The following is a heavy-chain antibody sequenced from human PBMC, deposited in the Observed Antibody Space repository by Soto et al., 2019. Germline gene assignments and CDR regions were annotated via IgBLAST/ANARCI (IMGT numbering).Heavy chain of an antibody. V-gene: IGHV4-30-4*02. J-gene: IGHJ3*02. Sequence: PSETLSLTCTVSGGSISSGDYYWSWIRQPPGKGLEWIGYIYYSGSTYYNPSLKSRVTISVDTSKNQFSLKLSSVTAADTAVYYSARGRQKLVNHDAFDIWGQETMVNVS. D-gene: IGHD6-13*01. CDR3: ARGRQKLVNHDAFDI. CDR1: GGSISSGDYY. CDR2: IYYSGST.